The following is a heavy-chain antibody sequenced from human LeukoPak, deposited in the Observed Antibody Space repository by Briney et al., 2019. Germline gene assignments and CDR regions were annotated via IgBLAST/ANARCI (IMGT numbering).Heavy chain of an antibody. D-gene: IGHD6-19*01. CDR3: ARLSYSSGWVPDY. Sequence: SETLSLTCTVSGGSISSYYWSWIRQPPGKGLEWIGYIYYSGSTNFNPSLKSRVTISVDTSKNQFSLKLSSVTAADTAVYYCARLSYSSGWVPDYWGQGTLVTVSS. V-gene: IGHV4-59*08. CDR1: GGSISSYY. CDR2: IYYSGST. J-gene: IGHJ4*02.